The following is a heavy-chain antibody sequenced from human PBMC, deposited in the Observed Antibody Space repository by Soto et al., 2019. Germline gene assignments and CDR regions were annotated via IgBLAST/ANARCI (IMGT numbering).Heavy chain of an antibody. Sequence: ESLKISCRCSVYTFSNFWIAWLRHLPGKGLEWMGIIYPGDHETRYSPSFHGKVTISADKSINTAYLQWSSLEASDSAFYYCARSPRSSPYFDYWGQGALVTVSS. D-gene: IGHD6-13*01. CDR2: IYPGDHET. CDR3: ARSPRSSPYFDY. CDR1: VYTFSNFW. J-gene: IGHJ4*02. V-gene: IGHV5-51*01.